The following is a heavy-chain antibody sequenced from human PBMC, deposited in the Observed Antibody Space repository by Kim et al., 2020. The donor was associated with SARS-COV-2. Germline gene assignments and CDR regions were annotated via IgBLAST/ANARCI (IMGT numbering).Heavy chain of an antibody. CDR1: GDSISDKF. Sequence: SETLSLTCSVSGDSISDKFWSWIRQSPGKGLEWIAYIFSTGDANCNPSLKSRVTISLDTSRNQFSLKLSSATAEDTAVYYCARHATSGAHRVLEPWGQGILVTVSP. CDR3: ARHATSGAHRVLEP. CDR2: IFSTGDA. J-gene: IGHJ4*02. D-gene: IGHD1-1*01. V-gene: IGHV4-59*08.